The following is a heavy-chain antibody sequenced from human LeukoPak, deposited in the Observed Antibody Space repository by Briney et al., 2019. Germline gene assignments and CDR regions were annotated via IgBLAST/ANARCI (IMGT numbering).Heavy chain of an antibody. CDR3: ARLQHGDYADY. J-gene: IGHJ4*02. CDR2: IYPGDSDT. CDR1: GYSFTSYW. D-gene: IGHD4-17*01. Sequence: GESLKISCKGPGYSFTSYWIGWVRQMPGQGLEWMGIIYPGDSDTRYTPSFQGQVTISADKSIRTAYLQWSSLRASDTAMYYCARLQHGDYADYWGQGTLVTVSS. V-gene: IGHV5-51*01.